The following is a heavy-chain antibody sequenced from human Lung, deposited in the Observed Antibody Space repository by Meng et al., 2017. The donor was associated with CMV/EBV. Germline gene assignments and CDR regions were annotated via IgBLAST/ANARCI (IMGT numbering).Heavy chain of an antibody. CDR1: GFTFRNYW. CDR2: IKQDGSQI. V-gene: IGHV3-7*01. D-gene: IGHD6-6*01. CDR3: ARIGYSSSSLDY. Sequence: GGSLRLXCAASGFTFRNYWMTWVRQAPGKGLEWVANIKQDGSQIYYVDSLKGRFTISRDNTKSSVYLQMNSLRAEDTAVYYCARIGYSSSSLDYWGQGTLVTVSS. J-gene: IGHJ4*02.